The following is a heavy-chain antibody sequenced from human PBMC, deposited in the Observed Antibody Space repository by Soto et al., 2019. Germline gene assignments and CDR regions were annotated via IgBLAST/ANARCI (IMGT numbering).Heavy chain of an antibody. CDR2: MNPNSGNT. CDR3: ARERTRGFDP. V-gene: IGHV1-8*01. J-gene: IGHJ5*02. Sequence: ASVKVSCKAFGYTFTSYDINWVRQATGQGLEWMGWMNPNSGNTAYAQKFLGRVTMTRNTSISTAYMELSSLRSEDTAVYYCARERTRGFDPWGQGTLVTVSS. CDR1: GYTFTSYD.